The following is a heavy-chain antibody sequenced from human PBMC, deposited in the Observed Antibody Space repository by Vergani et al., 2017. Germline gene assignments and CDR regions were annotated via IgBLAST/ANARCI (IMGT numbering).Heavy chain of an antibody. CDR2: ISSSSSYI. CDR1: GFTFSSYS. J-gene: IGHJ4*03. Sequence: EVQLVESGGGLVKPGGSLRLSCAASGFTFSSYSMNWVRQAPGKGLEWVSSISSSSSYIYYADSVKGRFTISRDNAKNSLYLQMNSLRAEDTAVYYCASTQVVAAAFLDNWGQGTLVTVSS. CDR3: ASTQVVAAAFLDN. D-gene: IGHD2-2*01. V-gene: IGHV3-21*01.